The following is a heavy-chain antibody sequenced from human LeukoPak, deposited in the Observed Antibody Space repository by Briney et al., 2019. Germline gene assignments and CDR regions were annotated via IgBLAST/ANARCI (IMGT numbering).Heavy chain of an antibody. CDR3: ARDLPVSGAYHNFDC. Sequence: PGGSLRLSCVASGFTFSSDRMNWVRQAPGKRLEWVSTIYSGSEYIYYADSVRGRFTISRDNAKKSLYLQMNSLRVEDTAVYYCARDLPVSGAYHNFDCWGQGTLVTVSS. J-gene: IGHJ4*02. V-gene: IGHV3-21*01. CDR1: GFTFSSDR. D-gene: IGHD4/OR15-4a*01. CDR2: IYSGSEYI.